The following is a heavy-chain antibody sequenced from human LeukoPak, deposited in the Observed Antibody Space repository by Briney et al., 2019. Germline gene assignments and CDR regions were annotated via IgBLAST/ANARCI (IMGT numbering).Heavy chain of an antibody. Sequence: PSQTLSLTCTVSGGSISSGGYYWSWIRQHPGKGLEGIGYIYYSGSTYYNPSLKSRVTISVDTSKNQFSLKLSSVTAADTAVYYCARDEGGYDRNWFDPWGQGTLVTVSS. J-gene: IGHJ5*02. D-gene: IGHD5-12*01. CDR2: IYYSGST. CDR3: ARDEGGYDRNWFDP. CDR1: GGSISSGGYY. V-gene: IGHV4-31*03.